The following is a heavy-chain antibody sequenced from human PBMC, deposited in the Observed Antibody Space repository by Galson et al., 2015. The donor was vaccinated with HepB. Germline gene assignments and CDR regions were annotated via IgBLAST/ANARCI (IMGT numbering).Heavy chain of an antibody. CDR1: GFTFRSYS. CDR3: ARVGRVDYYDSSGYHDAFDI. Sequence: SLRLSCAASGFTFRSYSMNWVRQAPGKGLEWVSSISSSSSYIYYADSVKGRFTISRDNAKNSLYLQMNSLRAEDTAVYYCARVGRVDYYDSSGYHDAFDIWGQGTMVTVSS. J-gene: IGHJ3*02. D-gene: IGHD3-22*01. V-gene: IGHV3-21*01. CDR2: ISSSSSYI.